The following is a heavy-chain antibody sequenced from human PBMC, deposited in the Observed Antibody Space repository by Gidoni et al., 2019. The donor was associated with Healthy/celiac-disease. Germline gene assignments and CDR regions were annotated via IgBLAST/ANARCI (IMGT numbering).Heavy chain of an antibody. Sequence: EVQLVESGGGLVKPGGSLRLSCAASGFTFSSYSMNWVRQAPGKGLEWVSSISSSSSYIYYADSVKGRFTISRDNAKNSLYLQMNSLRAEDTAVYYCASGETTVTTSDAFDIWGQGTMVTVSS. CDR2: ISSSSSYI. CDR3: ASGETTVTTSDAFDI. V-gene: IGHV3-21*01. J-gene: IGHJ3*02. D-gene: IGHD4-17*01. CDR1: GFTFSSYS.